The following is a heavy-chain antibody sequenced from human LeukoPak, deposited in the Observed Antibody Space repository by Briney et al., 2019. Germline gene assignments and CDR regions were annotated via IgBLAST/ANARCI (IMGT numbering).Heavy chain of an antibody. D-gene: IGHD3-3*01. V-gene: IGHV3-30-3*01. CDR3: ARDMSGYYTVDY. CDR1: GFIFNDYW. CDR2: ISYDGNDK. Sequence: GGSLRLSCAASGFIFNDYWMTWVRQAPGKGLEWVAIISYDGNDKYYADSVKGRFTILRDNSMDTVYLQMSSLRAEDTAVYYCARDMSGYYTVDYWGQGTLVTVSS. J-gene: IGHJ4*02.